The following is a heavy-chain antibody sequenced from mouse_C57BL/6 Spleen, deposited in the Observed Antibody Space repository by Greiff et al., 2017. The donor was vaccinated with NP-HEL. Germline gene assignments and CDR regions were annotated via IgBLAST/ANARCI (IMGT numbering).Heavy chain of an antibody. Sequence: EVKLMESGGGLVKPGGSLKLSCAASGFTFSDYGMHWVRQAPEKGLEWVAYISSGSSTIYYADTVKGRFTISRDNAKNTLFLQMTSLRSEDTAMYYCARLESYYYGSSPYAMDYWGQGTSVTVSS. D-gene: IGHD1-1*01. J-gene: IGHJ4*01. CDR2: ISSGSSTI. CDR1: GFTFSDYG. V-gene: IGHV5-17*01. CDR3: ARLESYYYGSSPYAMDY.